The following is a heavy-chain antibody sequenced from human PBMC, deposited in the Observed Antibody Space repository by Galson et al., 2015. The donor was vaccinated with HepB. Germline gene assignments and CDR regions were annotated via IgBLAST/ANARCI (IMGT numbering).Heavy chain of an antibody. J-gene: IGHJ3*02. Sequence: QSGAEVKKPGESLKISCKGSGYSFTNYWIGWVRQMPGKGLEWMGIIYPGDPDTRYSPSFQGQVTISADKSISTAYLQWSSLKASDTAMYYCAWGKSYSSNTKPIFTDAFDIWGQGTMVTVSS. CDR2: IYPGDPDT. V-gene: IGHV5-51*01. D-gene: IGHD6-13*01. CDR1: GYSFTNYW. CDR3: AWGKSYSSNTKPIFTDAFDI.